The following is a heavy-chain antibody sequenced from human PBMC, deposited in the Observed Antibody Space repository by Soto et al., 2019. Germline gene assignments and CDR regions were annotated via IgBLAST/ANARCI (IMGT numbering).Heavy chain of an antibody. Sequence: SETLSLTCVVSSYSINTNKWGGWIRQPPGKGLEWIGYIYYSGSTYYNPSLKSRVTMSVDTSKNQLSLKLSSVTAADTAMYYCVYTYGYRAFEIWGQGTMVTVSS. CDR1: SYSINTNKW. D-gene: IGHD5-18*01. CDR2: IYYSGST. V-gene: IGHV4-28*01. CDR3: VYTYGYRAFEI. J-gene: IGHJ3*02.